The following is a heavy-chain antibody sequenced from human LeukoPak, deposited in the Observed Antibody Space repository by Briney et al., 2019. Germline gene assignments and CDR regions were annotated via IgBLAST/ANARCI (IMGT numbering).Heavy chain of an antibody. Sequence: GRSLRLSCAASGFGFGSYNMYWVRQAPGKGLEWVTLISFDGNDKKYADSVKGRFTVSRDNSRNTLFLQMNSLRPEDTAVYYCAREYGSEIDYWGQGTLVTVSS. V-gene: IGHV3-30*03. J-gene: IGHJ4*02. CDR3: AREYGSEIDY. D-gene: IGHD3-10*01. CDR2: ISFDGNDK. CDR1: GFGFGSYN.